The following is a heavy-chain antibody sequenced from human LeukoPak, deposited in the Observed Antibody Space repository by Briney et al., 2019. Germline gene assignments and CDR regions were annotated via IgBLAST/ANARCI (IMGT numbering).Heavy chain of an antibody. CDR1: GFTVSNNG. Sequence: GGSLRLSCVASGFTVSNNGLSWFRQAPGKRLEWVSDISGVGNTYYAESVKGRFTISRDNTRNTLYLQMNSLRAEDTAVYYCARDQRDYGAKYYYYYGMDVWGQGTTVTVSS. V-gene: IGHV3-23*01. J-gene: IGHJ6*02. D-gene: IGHD4-17*01. CDR2: ISGVGNT. CDR3: ARDQRDYGAKYYYYYGMDV.